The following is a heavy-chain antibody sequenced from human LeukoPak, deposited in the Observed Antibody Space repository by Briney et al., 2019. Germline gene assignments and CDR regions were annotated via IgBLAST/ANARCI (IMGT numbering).Heavy chain of an antibody. CDR3: ARDRYYDFWSGYLGAFDI. D-gene: IGHD3-3*01. CDR2: IYTSGST. Sequence: SETLSLTCTVSGGSISSYYWSWIRQPAGKGLEWIGRIYTSGSTNYNPSLKSRVTMSVDRSKNQFSLKLSSVTAADTAVYYCARDRYYDFWSGYLGAFDIWGQGTMVTVSS. CDR1: GGSISSYY. V-gene: IGHV4-4*07. J-gene: IGHJ3*02.